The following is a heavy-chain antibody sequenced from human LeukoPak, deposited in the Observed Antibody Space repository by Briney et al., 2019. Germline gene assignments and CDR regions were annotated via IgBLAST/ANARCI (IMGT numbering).Heavy chain of an antibody. Sequence: GGSLRLSCAASGFTVSSNYMSWVRQAPGKGLEWVSVIYSGGSTYYADSVKGRFTISRDNSKNTLYLQMNSLRAEDTAVYYCARDHSGYSSGWYSDYWGQGTLVTVSS. D-gene: IGHD6-19*01. CDR3: ARDHSGYSSGWYSDY. CDR2: IYSGGST. J-gene: IGHJ4*02. CDR1: GFTVSSNY. V-gene: IGHV3-53*05.